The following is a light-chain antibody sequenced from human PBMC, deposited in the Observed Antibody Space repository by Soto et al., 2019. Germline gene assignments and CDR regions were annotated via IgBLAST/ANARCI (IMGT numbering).Light chain of an antibody. J-gene: IGKJ1*01. CDR2: DAS. CDR1: QGVSGNH. Sequence: TVLTQSPGTLSLSPGERATLSCRASQGVSGNHLAWYQQKPGQPPRLLMYDASSRATGIPDRLSGSGSETDFTLTITRLEPEDFAVYYCQDYGSSRTFGQGTKV. CDR3: QDYGSSRT. V-gene: IGKV3-20*01.